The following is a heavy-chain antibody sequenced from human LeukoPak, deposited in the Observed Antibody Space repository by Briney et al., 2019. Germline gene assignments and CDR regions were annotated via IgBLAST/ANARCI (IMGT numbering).Heavy chain of an antibody. Sequence: SETLSLTCTVSGYSISSGYYWGWIRQPPGKGLEWIGSIYYSGSTYYNPSLKSRVTISVDTSKNQFSLKLSSVTAADTAVYYCARVGNGRKKLVVTNNYFDYWGQGTLVTVSS. CDR1: GYSISSGYY. CDR3: ARVGNGRKKLVVTNNYFDY. CDR2: IYYSGST. J-gene: IGHJ4*02. V-gene: IGHV4-38-2*02. D-gene: IGHD3-22*01.